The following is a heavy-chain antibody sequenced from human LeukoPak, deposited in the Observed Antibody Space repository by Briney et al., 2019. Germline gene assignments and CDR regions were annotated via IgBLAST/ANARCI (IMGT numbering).Heavy chain of an antibody. D-gene: IGHD5-24*01. CDR1: GFTFSSYG. V-gene: IGHV3-30*02. J-gene: IGHJ4*02. CDR3: ARVHDGYNYAFDY. Sequence: GGSLRLSCAASGFTFSSYGMHWVRQAPGKGLEWVAFIRYDGSNKYYADSVKGRFTISRDNSKNTLYLQMNSLRAEDTAVYYCARVHDGYNYAFDYWGQGTLVTVSS. CDR2: IRYDGSNK.